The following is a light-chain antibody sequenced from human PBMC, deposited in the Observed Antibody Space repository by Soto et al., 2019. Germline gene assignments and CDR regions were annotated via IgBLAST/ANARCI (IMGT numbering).Light chain of an antibody. CDR2: DVS. CDR3: RSYTSSSTRV. CDR1: SSDVGGYNY. J-gene: IGLJ1*01. Sequence: QSALTQPASVSGSPGQSITISCTGTSSDVGGYNYVSWYQQHPGKAPKLMIYDVSNRPSGVSNRFSGSKSGNTASLTIFVLQAEDEADYYCRSYTSSSTRVFGTGTKVTVL. V-gene: IGLV2-14*01.